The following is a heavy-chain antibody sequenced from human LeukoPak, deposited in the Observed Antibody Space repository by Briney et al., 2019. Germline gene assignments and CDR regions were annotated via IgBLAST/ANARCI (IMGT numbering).Heavy chain of an antibody. CDR2: IQYDGSKK. J-gene: IGHJ4*02. V-gene: IGHV3-30*02. CDR1: GFTFSSNG. CDR3: ARHSDYDILTGPNDY. Sequence: PGGSLRLSCVASGFTFSSNGMHWVRQAPGKGLEWVTFIQYDGSKKYYADSVKGRFTISRDNSKNTLYLEMNSLRAEDTAVYYCARHSDYDILTGPNDYWGQGTLVTVSS. D-gene: IGHD3-9*01.